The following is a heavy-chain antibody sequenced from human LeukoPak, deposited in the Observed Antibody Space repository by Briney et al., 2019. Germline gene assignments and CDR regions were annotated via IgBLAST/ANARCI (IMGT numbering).Heavy chain of an antibody. CDR3: ARRGGSSSRRSPVDY. Sequence: PGGSLRLSCAASGFTFSSYWMTWVRQAPGKGPEWVANITEDGSQRYYVDSVRGRFTISRDNAKNSLFLQMNSLRAEDTAVYYCARRGGSSSRRSPVDYWGQGTLVTVSS. CDR2: ITEDGSQR. CDR1: GFTFSSYW. D-gene: IGHD6-6*01. V-gene: IGHV3-7*01. J-gene: IGHJ4*02.